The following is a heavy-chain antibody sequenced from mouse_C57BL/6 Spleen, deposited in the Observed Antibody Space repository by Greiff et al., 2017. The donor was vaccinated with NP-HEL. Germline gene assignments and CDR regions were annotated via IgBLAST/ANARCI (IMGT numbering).Heavy chain of an antibody. J-gene: IGHJ4*01. D-gene: IGHD1-1*01. CDR2: IYPRSGYT. V-gene: IGHV1-81*01. Sequence: VQLQQSGAELARPGASVKLSCKASGYTFTSYGISWVKQRTGQGLEWIGEIYPRSGYTYYNEKFKGKATLTADKSSSTAYMELRSLSSEDSAVYFCASEGYYGSSPVYAMDYWGQGTSVTVSS. CDR3: ASEGYYGSSPVYAMDY. CDR1: GYTFTSYG.